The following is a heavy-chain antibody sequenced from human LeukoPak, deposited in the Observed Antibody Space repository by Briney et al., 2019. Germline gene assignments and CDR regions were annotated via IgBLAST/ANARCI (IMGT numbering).Heavy chain of an antibody. J-gene: IGHJ6*02. CDR3: ARDRGITGTTLDYYYGMDV. D-gene: IGHD1-7*01. Sequence: GASVKVSCKASGGTFSSYAISWVRQAPGQGLEWMGRIIPILGIANYAQNFQGRVTITADKSTSTAYMELSSLRSEDTAVYYCARDRGITGTTLDYYYGMDVWGQGTTVTVSS. V-gene: IGHV1-69*04. CDR1: GGTFSSYA. CDR2: IIPILGIA.